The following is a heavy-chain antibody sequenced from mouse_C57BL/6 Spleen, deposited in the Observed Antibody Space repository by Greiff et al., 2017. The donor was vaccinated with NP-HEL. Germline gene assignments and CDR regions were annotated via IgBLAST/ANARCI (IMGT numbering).Heavy chain of an antibody. CDR2: IDPSDSET. Sequence: QVQLQQPGAELVRPGSSVKLSCKASGYTFTSYWMHWVKQRPIQGLEWIGNIDPSDSETHYNQKFKDKATLTVDKSSSTAYMQLSSLTSEDSAVYYGARSKDYDGYYVLDYWGQGTTLTVSS. CDR3: ARSKDYDGYYVLDY. V-gene: IGHV1-52*01. D-gene: IGHD2-3*01. J-gene: IGHJ2*01. CDR1: GYTFTSYW.